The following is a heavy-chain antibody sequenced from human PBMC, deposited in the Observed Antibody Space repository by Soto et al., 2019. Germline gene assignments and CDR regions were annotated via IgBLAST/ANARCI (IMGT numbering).Heavy chain of an antibody. CDR3: ARGPDIAVSGAYFDY. CDR1: GGTFSNYA. V-gene: IGHV1-69*13. J-gene: IGHJ4*02. CDR2: IIPMFGTS. Sequence: SVKISCKASGGTFSNYAVRWVREAPGQGLEWMGGIIPMFGTSNYAEKFQGRVTITADASTSTAYMELNTLRSEDTAVYYCARGPDIAVSGAYFDYWGQGTLVTVYS. D-gene: IGHD6-19*01.